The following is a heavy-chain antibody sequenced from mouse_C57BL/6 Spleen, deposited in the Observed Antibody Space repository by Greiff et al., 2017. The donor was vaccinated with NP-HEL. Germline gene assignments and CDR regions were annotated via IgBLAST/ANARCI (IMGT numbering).Heavy chain of an antibody. V-gene: IGHV14-1*01. CDR2: IDPEDGDT. J-gene: IGHJ4*01. CDR1: GFNIKDYY. Sequence: VQLKQSGAELVRPGASVKLSCTASGFNIKDYYMHWVKQRPEQGLEWIGRIDPEDGDTEYAPKFQGKATMTADTSSNTAYLQLSSLTSEDTAVYYCTTGYDGYSSYYAMDYWGQGTSVTVSS. CDR3: TTGYDGYSSYYAMDY. D-gene: IGHD2-3*01.